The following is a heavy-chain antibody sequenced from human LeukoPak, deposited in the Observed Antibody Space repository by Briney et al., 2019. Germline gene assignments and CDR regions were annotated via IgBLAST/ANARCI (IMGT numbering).Heavy chain of an antibody. CDR3: ARDAQRGFDYSNSLKY. Sequence: GGSLRLSCVASGFIFSHYGMHWVRQAPGKRLEWVAFIWSDGNNRFYACPGNGRFTISRENSQNTVFLQMNSLRAEDKAMYYCARDAQRGFDYSNSLKYWGHGILVTVSS. CDR1: GFIFSHYG. D-gene: IGHD4-11*01. J-gene: IGHJ4*01. CDR2: IWSDGNNR. V-gene: IGHV3-33*01.